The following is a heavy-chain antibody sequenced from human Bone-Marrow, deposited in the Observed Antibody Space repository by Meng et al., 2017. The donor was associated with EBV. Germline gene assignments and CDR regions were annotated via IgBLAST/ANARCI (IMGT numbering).Heavy chain of an antibody. D-gene: IGHD3-22*01. CDR2: ITGGGSFI. CDR1: GFTFSSYT. Sequence: EVQLADAGGGLVRHGRSLGLSCAASGFTFSSYTMNWVRQAPGKGLEWVASITGGGSFIYYADSVKGRFTISRDNANNSLYLQMNGLRVEDTAVYFCAKAVDRSGVTWGQGTLVTVSS. V-gene: IGHV3-21*02. CDR3: AKAVDRSGVT. J-gene: IGHJ4*02.